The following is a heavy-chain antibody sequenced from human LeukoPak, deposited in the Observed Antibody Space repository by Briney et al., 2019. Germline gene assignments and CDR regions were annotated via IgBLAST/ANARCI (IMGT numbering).Heavy chain of an antibody. CDR2: IYYSGST. J-gene: IGHJ4*02. D-gene: IGHD3-16*01. V-gene: IGHV4-59*08. CDR3: ARSPLGEIDY. CDR1: GGSISSYY. Sequence: SETLSLTCTVSGGSISSYYWSWIRQPPGKGLEWIGYIYYSGSTNYNPSLKSRVTISVDTSKNQFSLKLSSVTAADTAVYYCARSPLGEIDYWGQGTLVTVSS.